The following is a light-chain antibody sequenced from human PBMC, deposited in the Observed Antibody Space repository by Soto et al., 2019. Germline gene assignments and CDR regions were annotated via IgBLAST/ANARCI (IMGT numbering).Light chain of an antibody. Sequence: DIRMTQSPSTLSASVGDRVTITCRASQSISTWLAWYQQKPGKAPKLLIYKASSLEGGVPSRFSGSGSGTEFNITISSLQPDDFATYYCQQYNTYPLTFGGGTTVDIE. J-gene: IGKJ4*01. CDR3: QQYNTYPLT. CDR1: QSISTW. V-gene: IGKV1-5*03. CDR2: KAS.